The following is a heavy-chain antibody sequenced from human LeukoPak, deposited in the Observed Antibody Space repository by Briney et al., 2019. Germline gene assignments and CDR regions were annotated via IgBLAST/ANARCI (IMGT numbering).Heavy chain of an antibody. CDR2: IYYSGST. CDR3: ARGFRAFDI. CDR1: GGSISSSSYY. V-gene: IGHV4-39*07. J-gene: IGHJ3*02. Sequence: SETLSLTCTVSGGSISSSSYYWGWIRQPPGKGLEWIGSIYYSGSTYYNPSLKSRVTISVDTSKNQFSLKLSSVTAADTAVYYCARGFRAFDIWXQGXMVX.